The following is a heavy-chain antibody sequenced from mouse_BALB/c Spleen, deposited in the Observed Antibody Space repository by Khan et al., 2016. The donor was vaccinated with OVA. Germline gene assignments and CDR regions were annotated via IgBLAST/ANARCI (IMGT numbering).Heavy chain of an antibody. CDR1: GYIFTSYW. D-gene: IGHD3-2*02. CDR3: AREEALYHIDH. Sequence: QVQLKQSGAELVRPGASVKLSCKTSGYIFTSYWIHWVKQRSGQGLEWIARICPGTDNTYYNQKFKDKATLTADKSSSTAYMQLSSLKSEDSDVYFCAREEALYHIDHWGQGTTLTVSS. CDR2: ICPGTDNT. J-gene: IGHJ2*01. V-gene: IGHV1-76*01.